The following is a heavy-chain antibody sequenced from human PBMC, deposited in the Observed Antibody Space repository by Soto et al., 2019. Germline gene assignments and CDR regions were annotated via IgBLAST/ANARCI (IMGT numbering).Heavy chain of an antibody. D-gene: IGHD3-16*01. Sequence: QVQLVQSGAEVKKPGASVKVSCKASGYTFTSYGISWLRQAPGQGLEWMGWISAYNGNTNYAQKLQGRVTRTTDTSTSTADIELRSLRSEDTAVYYCARDASVSGELYSWGQGPLVTVSS. CDR3: ARDASVSGELYS. CDR1: GYTFTSYG. V-gene: IGHV1-18*01. CDR2: ISAYNGNT. J-gene: IGHJ4*02.